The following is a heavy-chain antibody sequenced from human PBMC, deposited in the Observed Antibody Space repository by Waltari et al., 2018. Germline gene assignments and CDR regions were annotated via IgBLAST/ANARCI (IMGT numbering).Heavy chain of an antibody. J-gene: IGHJ3*02. V-gene: IGHV4-59*01. CDR3: ARADDLLQVGFDI. CDR2: IYYRGST. D-gene: IGHD1-1*01. CDR1: GGSISSYN. Sequence: QVQLQESGPGLVKPSETLSITCTVSGGSISSYNWSWIRQPPGKGMDWIGYIYYRGSTNSNPSLKSRVTISVYTSKNQFSLKLSSVTAADTAVYYCARADDLLQVGFDIWGQGTMVTVSS.